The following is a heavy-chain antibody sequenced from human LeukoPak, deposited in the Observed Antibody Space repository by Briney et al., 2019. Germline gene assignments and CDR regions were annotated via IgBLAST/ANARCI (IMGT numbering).Heavy chain of an antibody. CDR2: IYYSGST. J-gene: IGHJ4*02. CDR1: GGSISSYY. V-gene: IGHV4-59*12. Sequence: SETLSLTCTVSGGSISSYYWSWIRQPPGKGLEWIGYIYYSGSTNYNPSLKSRVTISVDTSKNQFSLKLSSVTAADTAVYYCARGRSVVVAWAFDYWGQGTLVTVSS. D-gene: IGHD2-15*01. CDR3: ARGRSVVVAWAFDY.